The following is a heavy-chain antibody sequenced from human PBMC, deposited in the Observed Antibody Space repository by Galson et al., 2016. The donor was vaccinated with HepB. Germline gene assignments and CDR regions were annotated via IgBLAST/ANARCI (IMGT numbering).Heavy chain of an antibody. CDR3: ARGAALIVATYDY. J-gene: IGHJ4*02. D-gene: IGHD5-12*01. V-gene: IGHV1-8*01. CDR2: MNPNSGNT. Sequence: TFTSYDINWVRQATGQGLEWMGWMNPNSGNTGYAQKFQGRVTMTRNTSISTAYMELSSLRSEDTAVYYCARGAALIVATYDYWGQGTLVTVSS. CDR1: TFTSYD.